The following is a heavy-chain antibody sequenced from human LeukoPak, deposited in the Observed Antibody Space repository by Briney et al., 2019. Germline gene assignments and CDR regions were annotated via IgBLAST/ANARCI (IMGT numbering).Heavy chain of an antibody. J-gene: IGHJ3*02. CDR3: ARGTNWYYDSSGYYANDAFDI. Sequence: GGSLRLSCAASGFTFSSYGMHWVRQAPGKGLEWVAFIRYDGSNKYYADSVKGRFTISRDNSKNTLYLQMNSLRAEDTAVYYCARGTNWYYDSSGYYANDAFDIWGQGTMVTVSS. CDR1: GFTFSSYG. V-gene: IGHV3-30*02. CDR2: IRYDGSNK. D-gene: IGHD3-22*01.